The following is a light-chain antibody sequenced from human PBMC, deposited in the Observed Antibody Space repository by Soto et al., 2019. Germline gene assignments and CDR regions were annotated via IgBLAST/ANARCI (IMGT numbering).Light chain of an antibody. CDR1: EGVRNM. CDR3: QQFYTWPVT. Sequence: EIVMTQSPATLSVSPGEGVTFSCRASEGVRNMLAWYQHKPGQPPRLLVSYASAGATGVPARSSGSGSGTEFTLTINSLQSEDVALYYCQQFYTWPVTFGGGTKVEIK. CDR2: YAS. J-gene: IGKJ4*01. V-gene: IGKV3-15*01.